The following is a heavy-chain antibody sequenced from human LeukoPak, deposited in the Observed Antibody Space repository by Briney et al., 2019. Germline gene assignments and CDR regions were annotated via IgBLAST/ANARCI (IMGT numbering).Heavy chain of an antibody. Sequence: SETLSLTCAVYGGSFSGYYWSWIRQPPGKGLEWIGEINHSGSTNYNPSLKSRVTISVDTSKNQFSLKLSSVTAADTAVYYCARRGDVIHDYYDSSGYYCLWGQGTLVTVSS. CDR1: GGSFSGYY. J-gene: IGHJ4*02. D-gene: IGHD3-22*01. V-gene: IGHV4-34*01. CDR2: INHSGST. CDR3: ARRGDVIHDYYDSSGYYCL.